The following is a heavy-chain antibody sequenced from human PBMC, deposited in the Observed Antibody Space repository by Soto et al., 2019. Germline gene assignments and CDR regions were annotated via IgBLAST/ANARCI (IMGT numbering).Heavy chain of an antibody. CDR2: ISGSGGST. CDR1: GFTFSSYA. V-gene: IGHV3-23*01. CDR3: AKENGYSSSWFEFDY. Sequence: EVQLLESGGGLVQPGGSLRLSCAASGFTFSSYAMSWVRQAPGEGLEWVAAISGSGGSTYYADSVKGRFTISRDNSKNTLYLQMNRLRAEYTAVYYCAKENGYSSSWFEFDYWGQGTLVTVSS. D-gene: IGHD6-13*01. J-gene: IGHJ4*02.